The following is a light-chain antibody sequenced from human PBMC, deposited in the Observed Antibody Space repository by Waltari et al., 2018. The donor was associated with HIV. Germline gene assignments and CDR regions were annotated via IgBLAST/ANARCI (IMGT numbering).Light chain of an antibody. CDR2: TSS. CDR1: QGISSY. J-gene: IGKJ3*01. Sequence: IQMTQSPSSLSASVGARVTITCRASQGISSYLNWYRQKPGKAPELLIYTSSSLQSGGPSRFSGSGSGTDFTLTISSLQPEDFATYSCQQTYDTPFTFGPGTMVDIK. CDR3: QQTYDTPFT. V-gene: IGKV1-39*01.